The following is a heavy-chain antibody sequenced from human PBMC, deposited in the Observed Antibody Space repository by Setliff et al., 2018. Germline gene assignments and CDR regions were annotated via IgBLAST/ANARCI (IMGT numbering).Heavy chain of an antibody. CDR3: AFSSLSLCSGGNCPNVFDV. J-gene: IGHJ3*01. Sequence: ASVKVSCKASGYTFNHYGITWVRLAPGQGLEWMGWISAHSGNTFYAPQFQGRLVMTTDTSTNTAYMELRNLTSDDTAMYFCAFSSLSLCSGGNCPNVFDVWGQGTMVTVSS. D-gene: IGHD2-15*01. CDR2: ISAHSGNT. V-gene: IGHV1-18*01. CDR1: GYTFNHYG.